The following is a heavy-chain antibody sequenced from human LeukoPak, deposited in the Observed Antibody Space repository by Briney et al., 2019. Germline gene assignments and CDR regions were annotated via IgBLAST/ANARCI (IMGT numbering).Heavy chain of an antibody. CDR2: IPSSGSTI. Sequence: GGALRLSCSASGFNFGTYGMNWVRQAPGKGLEWVSYIPSSGSTIYYADSVQGRFTISRDNAKKLLYLRMNSLTAGDTAVYYCARLYPDILGMPFDIWGQGTMVTVSS. CDR3: ARLYPDILGMPFDI. J-gene: IGHJ3*02. D-gene: IGHD3-9*01. V-gene: IGHV3-48*01. CDR1: GFNFGTYG.